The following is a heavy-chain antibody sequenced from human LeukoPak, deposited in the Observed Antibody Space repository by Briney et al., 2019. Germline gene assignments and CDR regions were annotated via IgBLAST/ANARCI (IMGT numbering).Heavy chain of an antibody. Sequence: ASVTVSSKASRYTLTDYYMHWVRQVPGQGVEWIGWIAPNTGATKYAQRLQGRVTMTRDTSNSTAYMELSSLRAEDAAMYYCARGGSMQQRLAYEYWGQGTLVTVSS. CDR2: IAPNTGAT. V-gene: IGHV1-2*02. D-gene: IGHD2-8*01. CDR3: ARGGSMQQRLAYEY. CDR1: RYTLTDYY. J-gene: IGHJ1*01.